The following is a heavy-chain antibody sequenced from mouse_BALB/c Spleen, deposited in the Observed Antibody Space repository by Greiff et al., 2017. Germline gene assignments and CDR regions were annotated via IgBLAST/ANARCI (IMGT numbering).Heavy chain of an antibody. Sequence: EVKLMESGGGLVQPGGSRKLSCAASGFTFSSFGMHWVRQAPDKGLEWVAYISSGSSTIYYADTVKGRFTISRDNPKNTLFLQMTSLRSEDTAMYYCARGTNWSWFAYWGQGTLVTVSA. CDR3: ARGTNWSWFAY. V-gene: IGHV5-17*02. CDR1: GFTFSSFG. D-gene: IGHD4-1*01. CDR2: ISSGSSTI. J-gene: IGHJ3*01.